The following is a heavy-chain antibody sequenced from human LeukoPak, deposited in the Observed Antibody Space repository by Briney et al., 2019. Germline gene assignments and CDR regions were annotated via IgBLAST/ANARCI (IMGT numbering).Heavy chain of an antibody. J-gene: IGHJ4*02. CDR3: AREDVSDTWGFDS. D-gene: IGHD5/OR15-5a*01. CDR2: ISRNGDRT. V-gene: IGHV3-64*01. Sequence: GGSLRLSCAASGFTFSSYAMNWVRQAPGKGLEFVSAISRNGDRTYYTNSVKGRFTISRDNSKNTLFLQMGSLRTDDMAVYYCAREDVSDTWGFDSWGQGTLVTVSS. CDR1: GFTFSSYA.